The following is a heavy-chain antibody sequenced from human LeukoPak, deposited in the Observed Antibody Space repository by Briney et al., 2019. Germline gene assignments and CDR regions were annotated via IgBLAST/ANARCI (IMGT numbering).Heavy chain of an antibody. CDR2: INHSGYT. CDR1: GESSFSNYY. CDR3: SSQVVGNDY. D-gene: IGHD3-22*01. V-gene: IGHV4-34*01. Sequence: SETLSLTCAVYGESSFSNYYWSWIRQTPGGALEWIGEINHSGYTNYNPSLKSRVTLSIDTSKNQFSLRLNSVTAADTAVYYCSSQVVGNDYWGHGTLVTVSS. J-gene: IGHJ4*01.